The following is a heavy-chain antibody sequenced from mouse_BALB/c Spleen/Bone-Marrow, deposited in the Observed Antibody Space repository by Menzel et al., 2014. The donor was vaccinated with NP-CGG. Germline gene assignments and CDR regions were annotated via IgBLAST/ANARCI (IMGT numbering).Heavy chain of an antibody. V-gene: IGHV3-6*02. CDR3: ARGGYDGRGFAY. Sequence: EVKVEESGPGLVKPSQSLSLTCSVTGYSITSGYYWNWIRQFPGNKQEWMGYISYDGSNNYNPSLKNRISITRDTSKNQFFLKLNSVTTEDTATYYCARGGYDGRGFAYWGQGTLVTVSA. D-gene: IGHD2-14*01. J-gene: IGHJ3*01. CDR2: ISYDGSN. CDR1: GYSITSGYY.